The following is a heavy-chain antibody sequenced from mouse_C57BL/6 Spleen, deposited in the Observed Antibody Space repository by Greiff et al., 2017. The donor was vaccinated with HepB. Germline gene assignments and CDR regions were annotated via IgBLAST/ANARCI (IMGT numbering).Heavy chain of an antibody. D-gene: IGHD1-1*01. CDR3: ARRGDGSSSFFAY. V-gene: IGHV1-61*01. CDR2: IYPSDSET. Sequence: QVQLKQSGAELVRPGSSVKLSCKASGYTFTSYWMDWVKQRPGQGLEWIGNIYPSDSETHYNQKFKDKATLTVDKSSSTAYMQLSSLSSEDSAVYYCARRGDGSSSFFAYWGQGTLVTVSA. J-gene: IGHJ3*01. CDR1: GYTFTSYW.